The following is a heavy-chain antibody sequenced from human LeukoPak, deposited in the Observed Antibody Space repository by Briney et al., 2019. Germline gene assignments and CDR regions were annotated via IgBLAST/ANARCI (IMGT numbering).Heavy chain of an antibody. V-gene: IGHV1-69*13. CDR2: IIPIFGTA. D-gene: IGHD3-22*01. CDR3: ARVPVYYDSSGYYLAEPDY. Sequence: SVKVSCKASGGTFSSYAISWVRQAPGQGLEWMGGIIPIFGTANYAQKFQGRVTITADESTSTAYVELSSLRSEDTAVYYCARVPVYYDSSGYYLAEPDYWGQGTLVTVSS. J-gene: IGHJ4*02. CDR1: GGTFSSYA.